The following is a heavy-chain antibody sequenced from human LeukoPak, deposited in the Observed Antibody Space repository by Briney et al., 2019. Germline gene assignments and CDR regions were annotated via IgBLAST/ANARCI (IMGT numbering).Heavy chain of an antibody. CDR2: IYYSGST. D-gene: IGHD6-19*01. CDR3: ARQVYSSGWYSGYWYFDL. Sequence: GSLRPSCAASGFTFSSYTMNWIRQPPGKGLEWIGSIYYSGSTYYNPSLKSRVTISVDTSKNQFSLKLSSVTAADTAVYYCARQVYSSGWYSGYWYFDLWGRGTLVTVSS. J-gene: IGHJ2*01. V-gene: IGHV4-39*01. CDR1: GFTFSSYT.